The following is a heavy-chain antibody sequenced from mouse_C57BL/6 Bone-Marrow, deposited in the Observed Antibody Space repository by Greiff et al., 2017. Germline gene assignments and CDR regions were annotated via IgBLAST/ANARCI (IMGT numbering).Heavy chain of an antibody. CDR1: GYTFTSYW. Sequence: QVQLQQPGAELVKPGASVKLSCKASGYTFTSYWMHWVKQRPGQGLEWIGMIYPNSGSTNYNEKFKSKATLTVDKSSSTAYMQLSSLTSEDTALYYCAISGYYYGRGTAWFAYWGQGTLVTVSA. D-gene: IGHD1-1*01. CDR3: AISGYYYGRGTAWFAY. CDR2: IYPNSGST. J-gene: IGHJ3*01. V-gene: IGHV1-64*01.